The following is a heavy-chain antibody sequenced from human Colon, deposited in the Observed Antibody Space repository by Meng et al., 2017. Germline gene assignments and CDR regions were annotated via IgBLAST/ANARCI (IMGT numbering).Heavy chain of an antibody. V-gene: IGHV1-2*06. D-gene: IGHD2-2*01. CDR1: GYTFTDYY. CDR3: ARGYLVVVPTAPNAGY. J-gene: IGHJ4*02. Sequence: QWQRVESGAEVKKPGASVKVSCKASGYTFTDYYIHWVRQAPGQGLEWMGRINPNSGGTNYAQKFQGRVTMTRDTSISTAYMELSRLRSDDTAVYYCARGYLVVVPTAPNAGYWGQGTLVTVSS. CDR2: INPNSGGT.